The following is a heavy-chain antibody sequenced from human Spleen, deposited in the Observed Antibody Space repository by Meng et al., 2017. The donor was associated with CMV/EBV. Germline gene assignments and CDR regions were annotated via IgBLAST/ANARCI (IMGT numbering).Heavy chain of an antibody. Sequence: SVKVSCKASGYTFTAHYFHWVRQAPGQGLEWMGRIIPILGIGNYAQKFQGRVTITADTSTSTAYMELSSLTSEDTAVYYCARGPRNHGMDVWGQGTTVTVSS. CDR3: ARGPRNHGMDV. CDR2: IIPILGIG. V-gene: IGHV1-69*04. J-gene: IGHJ6*02. CDR1: GYTFTAHY.